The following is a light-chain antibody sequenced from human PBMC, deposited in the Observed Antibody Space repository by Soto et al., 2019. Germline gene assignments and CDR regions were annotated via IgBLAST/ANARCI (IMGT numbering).Light chain of an antibody. CDR3: QQRSNWPLT. CDR1: QRVSSY. CDR2: DGS. Sequence: IVLTQSPATLSLSPGERATLSCRSSQRVSSYLAWYQQRPGQAPRLLIYDGSSRATGIPARFSGSGFGTDFTLTIASLEPEEFAVYYCQQRSNWPLTFGGGNKVDIK. V-gene: IGKV3-11*01. J-gene: IGKJ4*01.